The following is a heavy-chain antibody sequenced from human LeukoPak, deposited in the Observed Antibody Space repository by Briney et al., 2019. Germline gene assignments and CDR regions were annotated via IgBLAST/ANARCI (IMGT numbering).Heavy chain of an antibody. CDR3: ARLGRVGETPAYYFDY. CDR2: ASSSSSPI. D-gene: IGHD3-10*01. CDR1: GFTFSSYS. Sequence: GGSLRLSCAASGFTFSSYSMSWVRQAPGKGLEWVSYASSSSSPIHYADSVKGRFTISRDNAKNSLSLQMNSLRDEDTAVYYCARLGRVGETPAYYFDYWGQGTLVTVSS. V-gene: IGHV3-48*02. J-gene: IGHJ4*02.